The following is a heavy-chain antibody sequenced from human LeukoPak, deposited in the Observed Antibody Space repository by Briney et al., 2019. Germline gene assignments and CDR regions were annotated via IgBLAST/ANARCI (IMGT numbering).Heavy chain of an antibody. Sequence: ASVKVSCKASGYTFTGYYIHWARQAPGQGLEWMGWINPNSGGTNYAQKFQGRVTMTRNTSISTAYMDLSRLRSDDTAVYYCARGSIVGATFDYFDYWGQGTLVTVSS. CDR2: INPNSGGT. CDR1: GYTFTGYY. J-gene: IGHJ4*02. V-gene: IGHV1-2*02. CDR3: ARGSIVGATFDYFDY. D-gene: IGHD1-26*01.